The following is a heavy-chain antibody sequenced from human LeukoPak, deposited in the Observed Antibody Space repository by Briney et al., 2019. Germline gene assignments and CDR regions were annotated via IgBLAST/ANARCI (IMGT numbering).Heavy chain of an antibody. CDR2: ISWNSGSI. CDR3: AKDAYSSGWFFDY. Sequence: GRSLRLSWAASGFTFDDYAMHWVRQAPGKGLEWVSGISWNSGSIGYADSVKGRFTISRDNAKNSLYLQMNSLRAEDTALYYCAKDAYSSGWFFDYWGQGTLVTVSS. D-gene: IGHD6-19*01. CDR1: GFTFDDYA. V-gene: IGHV3-9*01. J-gene: IGHJ4*02.